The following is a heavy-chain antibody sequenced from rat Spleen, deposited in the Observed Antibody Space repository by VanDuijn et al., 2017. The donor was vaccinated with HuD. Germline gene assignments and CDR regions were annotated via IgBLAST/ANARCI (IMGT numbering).Heavy chain of an antibody. CDR2: LWSNGDT. Sequence: QVQLKESGPGLVQPSQTLSLTCTVSGLSLTSNSVSWIRQPPGKGLEWMGVLWSNGDTSYNSALKSRLSISRDTSKNQVFLKMNSLQTDDTGTYYCTIHPRYWGQGLMVTVSS. V-gene: IGHV2-63*01. D-gene: IGHD3-1*01. J-gene: IGHJ2*01. CDR3: TIHPRY. CDR1: GLSLTSNS.